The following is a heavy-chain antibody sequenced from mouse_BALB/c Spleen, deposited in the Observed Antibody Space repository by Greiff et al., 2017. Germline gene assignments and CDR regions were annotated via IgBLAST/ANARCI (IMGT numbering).Heavy chain of an antibody. CDR3: AREYGNYGDAMDY. CDR1: GFSLTSYG. D-gene: IGHD2-1*01. CDR2: IWAGGST. J-gene: IGHJ4*01. Sequence: VQLQESGPGLVAPSQSLSTTCTVSGFSLTSYGVHWVRQTPGKGLEWLGVIWAGGSTNYNSALMSRLSISKDNSKSQVFLKMNSLQTDDTAMYYCAREYGNYGDAMDYWGQGTSVTVSS. V-gene: IGHV2-9*02.